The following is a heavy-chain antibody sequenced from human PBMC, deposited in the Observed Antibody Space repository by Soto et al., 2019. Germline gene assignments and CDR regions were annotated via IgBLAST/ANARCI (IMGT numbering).Heavy chain of an antibody. CDR1: GGSFSGYY. CDR3: ARRRRGYCSGGSCYPPGWFDP. V-gene: IGHV4-34*01. J-gene: IGHJ5*02. CDR2: INHSGST. Sequence: QVQLQQWGAGLLKPSETLSLTCAVYGGSFSGYYWSWIRQPPGKGLEWIGEINHSGSTNYNPSLKSLVTRSVDTSKNQFSLKLSSVTAADTAVYYCARRRRGYCSGGSCYPPGWFDPWGQGTLVTVSS. D-gene: IGHD2-15*01.